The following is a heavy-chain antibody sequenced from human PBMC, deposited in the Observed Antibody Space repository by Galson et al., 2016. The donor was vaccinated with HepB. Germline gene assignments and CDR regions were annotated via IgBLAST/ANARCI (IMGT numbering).Heavy chain of an antibody. CDR1: GFTVSNNY. J-gene: IGHJ4*02. CDR3: ARLVLYDTSGSYY. V-gene: IGHV3-53*01. Sequence: SLRLSCAVSGFTVSNNYMSWVRQAPGKGLEWVSVMYSGGGTYYADFVRGRFTISRDNSKNTGYLQMNSLRAEDTAVYYCARLVLYDTSGSYYWGQGTLVTVPS. D-gene: IGHD3-22*01. CDR2: MYSGGGT.